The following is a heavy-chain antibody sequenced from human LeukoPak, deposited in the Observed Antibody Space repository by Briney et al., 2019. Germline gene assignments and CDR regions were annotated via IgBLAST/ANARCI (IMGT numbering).Heavy chain of an antibody. CDR1: GFTFSSYG. J-gene: IGHJ4*02. CDR2: ISYDGSNK. Sequence: GRSLRLSCAASGFTFSSYGMHWVRQAPGKGLEWVAVISYDGSNKYYADSVKGRFTISRDNSKNTLYLQMNSLRAEDTAVYYCAKGERDRLDYWGQGTLVTVSS. D-gene: IGHD5-24*01. CDR3: AKGERDRLDY. V-gene: IGHV3-30*18.